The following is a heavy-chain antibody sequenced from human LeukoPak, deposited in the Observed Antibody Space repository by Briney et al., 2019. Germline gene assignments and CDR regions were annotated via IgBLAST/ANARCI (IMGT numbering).Heavy chain of an antibody. CDR3: AKDLAYYDFWSGYPGYAFDI. Sequence: GGSLRLSGAASGFTFSSYGMHWVRQAPGKGLEWVAVIWYDGSNKYYADSVKGRFTISRDNSKNTLYLQVNSLRAEDTAVYYCAKDLAYYDFWSGYPGYAFDIWGQGTMVTVSS. D-gene: IGHD3-3*01. CDR2: IWYDGSNK. J-gene: IGHJ3*02. V-gene: IGHV3-33*06. CDR1: GFTFSSYG.